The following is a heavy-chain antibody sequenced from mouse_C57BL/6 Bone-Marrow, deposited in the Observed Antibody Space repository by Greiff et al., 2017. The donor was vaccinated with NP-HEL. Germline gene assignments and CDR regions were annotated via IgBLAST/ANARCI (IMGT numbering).Heavy chain of an antibody. CDR2: IDPSDSET. CDR1: GYTFTSYW. CDR3: ASGIYYGSSYVGWYFDV. Sequence: QVQLQQPGAELVRPGSSVKLSCKASGYTFTSYWMHWVKQRPIQGLEWIGNIDPSDSETHYNQKFKDKATLTVDKSSSTAYMQLSSLTSEDSAVYYCASGIYYGSSYVGWYFDVWGTGTTVTVSS. J-gene: IGHJ1*03. V-gene: IGHV1-52*01. D-gene: IGHD1-1*01.